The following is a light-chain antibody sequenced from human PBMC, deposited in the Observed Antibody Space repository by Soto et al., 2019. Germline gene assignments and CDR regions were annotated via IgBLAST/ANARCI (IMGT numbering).Light chain of an antibody. V-gene: IGLV2-14*01. CDR2: DVS. Sequence: QSALTQPASVSGSPGQSITISCTGTSSDVGGYNYVSWYQQHPGKAPKLMIYDVSNWPSGVSNRFSGSKSGNTASLTISGLQAEDEADYYCSSYTSSSRVVFGGGTKVTVL. CDR1: SSDVGGYNY. J-gene: IGLJ2*01. CDR3: SSYTSSSRVV.